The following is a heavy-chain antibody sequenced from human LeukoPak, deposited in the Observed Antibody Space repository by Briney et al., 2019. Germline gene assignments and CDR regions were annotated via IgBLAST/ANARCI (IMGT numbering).Heavy chain of an antibody. CDR1: GFTSSRTA. D-gene: IGHD3-22*01. CDR2: ISGSGGNT. J-gene: IGHJ5*02. Sequence: GGSLRLSCSASGFTSSRTAMHWVRQAPGKGLQYVSAISGSGGNTYYADSVKGRFTISRDTSKNTLYLQMSSLRAEDTAVYYCVRSMYYYDSGGSNWFDPWGQGTLVTVSS. CDR3: VRSMYYYDSGGSNWFDP. V-gene: IGHV3-64D*06.